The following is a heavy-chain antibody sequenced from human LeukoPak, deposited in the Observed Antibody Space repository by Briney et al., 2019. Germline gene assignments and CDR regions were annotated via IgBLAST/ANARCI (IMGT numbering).Heavy chain of an antibody. CDR1: GGSISSYY. J-gene: IGHJ6*03. CDR2: IYTSGST. CDR3: ARDRSTVTTPGYYYYMDV. V-gene: IGHV4-4*07. Sequence: SETLSLTCTVSGGSISSYYWSWIRQPAGKGLEWIGRIYTSGSTNYNPSLKSRVTMSVDTSKNQFSLKLSSVTAADAAVYYCARDRSTVTTPGYYYYMDVWGKGTTVTVSS. D-gene: IGHD4-11*01.